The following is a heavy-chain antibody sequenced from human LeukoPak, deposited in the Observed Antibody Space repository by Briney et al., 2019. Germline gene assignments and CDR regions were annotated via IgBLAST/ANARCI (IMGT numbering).Heavy chain of an antibody. CDR2: ISGTGDST. J-gene: IGHJ5*02. CDR3: AKDHRPLRPDWFDP. Sequence: PGGSLRLSCAASGFTFSRYAMSWVRQAPGKGLEWVSSISGTGDSTYNADSVKGRFTISRDNSKNTLYLQMNSLRAEDTAVYYCAKDHRPLRPDWFDPWGQGTLVTVSS. CDR1: GFTFSRYA. V-gene: IGHV3-23*01. D-gene: IGHD3-3*01.